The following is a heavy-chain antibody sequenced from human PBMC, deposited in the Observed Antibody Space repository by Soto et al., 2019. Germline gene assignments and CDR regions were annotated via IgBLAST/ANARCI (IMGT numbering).Heavy chain of an antibody. CDR2: ISYDSSNK. J-gene: IGHJ4*02. D-gene: IGHD2-15*01. Sequence: VQLLESGGGLIQPGGSLRLSCAASGFTFSYGIHWLRQAPGKCLEWVAYISYDSSNKFYGDSVKGRFTISRDNSKNTKFLQMNSLRAEDTAVYYCAKLVIGYCSGNTCDDYWGQGTLVAVSS. CDR3: AKLVIGYCSGNTCDDY. V-gene: IGHV3-30*18. CDR1: GFTFSYG.